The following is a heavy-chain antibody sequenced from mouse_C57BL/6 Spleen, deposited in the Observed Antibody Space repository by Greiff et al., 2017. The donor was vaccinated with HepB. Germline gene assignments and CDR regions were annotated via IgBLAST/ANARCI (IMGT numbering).Heavy chain of an antibody. CDR2: ISSGSSTI. CDR1: GFTFSDYG. V-gene: IGHV5-17*01. Sequence: EVKVEESGGGLVKPGGSLKLSCAASGFTFSDYGMHWVRQAPEKGLEWVAYISSGSSTIYYADTVKGRFTISRDNAKNTLFLQMTSLRSEDTAMYYCARRFYDPYYAMDYWGQGTSVTVSS. D-gene: IGHD2-12*01. CDR3: ARRFYDPYYAMDY. J-gene: IGHJ4*01.